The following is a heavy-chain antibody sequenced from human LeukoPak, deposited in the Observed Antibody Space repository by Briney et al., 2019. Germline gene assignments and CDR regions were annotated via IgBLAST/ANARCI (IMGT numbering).Heavy chain of an antibody. V-gene: IGHV4-59*12. CDR3: ARVNPYCSSTSCYWEVVDTGYYYSVDV. D-gene: IGHD2-2*01. Sequence: PSETLSLTCTVSGGSISSYYWSWIRQSPGKGLEWIGYIYYSGSTKYNPSLKSRVTISVDTSKNQFSLKLSSVTAADTAVYYCARVNPYCSSTSCYWEVVDTGYYYSVDVWGKGTTVTVSS. CDR1: GGSISSYY. J-gene: IGHJ6*03. CDR2: IYYSGST.